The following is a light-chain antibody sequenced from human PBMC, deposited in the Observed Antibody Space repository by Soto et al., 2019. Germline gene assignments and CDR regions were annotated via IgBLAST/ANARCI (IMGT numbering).Light chain of an antibody. Sequence: DIVMTQSPDSLAVSLGERATINCKSRRRVLFSSNNKNYLAWYQQKPGQPPKXIIYWASTRESGVPDRFSGSGSGTDFTLTISSLQAEDLAVYYCQQYYSTLWTFGQGTKVDIK. CDR1: RRVLFSSNNKNY. CDR2: WAS. V-gene: IGKV4-1*01. CDR3: QQYYSTLWT. J-gene: IGKJ1*01.